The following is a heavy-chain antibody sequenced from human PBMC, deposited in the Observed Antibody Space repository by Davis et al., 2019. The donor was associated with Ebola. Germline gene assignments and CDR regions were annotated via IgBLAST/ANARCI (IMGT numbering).Heavy chain of an antibody. V-gene: IGHV3-23*01. J-gene: IGHJ2*01. CDR1: EFSFSSYV. CDR3: AKDLKGQWADNFDL. D-gene: IGHD6-19*01. CDR2: ISGSSSTT. Sequence: LSLTCAASEFSFSSYVMIWVRQAPGRGLEWVSAISGSSSTTYYADSVKGRFTISRDNSKDTMYLQMNRLRGEDTAIYYCAKDLKGQWADNFDLWGRGTLVTVSS.